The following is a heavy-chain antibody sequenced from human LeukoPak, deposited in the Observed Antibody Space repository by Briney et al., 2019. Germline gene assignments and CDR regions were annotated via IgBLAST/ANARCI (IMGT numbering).Heavy chain of an antibody. J-gene: IGHJ6*03. CDR1: GFTFSSSW. CDR2: IKGDGSDK. V-gene: IGHV3-7*01. D-gene: IGHD5-24*01. CDR3: ARLAQRWLQYNYYMDV. Sequence: GGSLRLSCAASGFTFSSSWMTWVRQAPGKGLEWLANIKGDGSDKNYVDSVKGRFTISRDNAKNSLYLQMNSLRAEDTAVYYCARLAQRWLQYNYYMDVWGKGTTVTVSS.